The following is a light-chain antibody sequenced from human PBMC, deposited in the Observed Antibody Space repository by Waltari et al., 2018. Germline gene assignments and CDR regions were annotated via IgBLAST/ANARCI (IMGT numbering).Light chain of an antibody. CDR3: QSYDGNLSDVI. J-gene: IGLJ2*01. V-gene: IGLV1-40*01. Sequence: QSVLTQPPSVSGAPGQRVTISCTGSSPNIGAGYDVHWYQQLPGTAPKVLIYGNNNRPSGVPDRFSGSKSDTSASLAITGLQAEDEADYYCQSYDGNLSDVIFGGGTKLTVL. CDR2: GNN. CDR1: SPNIGAGYD.